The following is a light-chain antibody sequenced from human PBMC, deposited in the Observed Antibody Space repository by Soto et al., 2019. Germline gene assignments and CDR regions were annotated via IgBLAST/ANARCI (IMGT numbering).Light chain of an antibody. J-gene: IGLJ2*01. V-gene: IGLV2-14*01. CDR3: SSYTSSSPVV. CDR1: SSDVGGYNY. Sequence: QSALTQPASVSGSPGQSITISCTGTSSDVGGYNYVSWYQQHPGKAPKLMIYDVSNRPSGVSNRLSGSKSGNTASLTISGLQAEDEADYYCSSYTSSSPVVFGGGNQLTVL. CDR2: DVS.